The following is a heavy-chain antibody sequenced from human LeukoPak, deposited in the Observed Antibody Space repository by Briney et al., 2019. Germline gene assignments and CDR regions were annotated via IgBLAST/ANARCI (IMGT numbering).Heavy chain of an antibody. CDR2: INPNSGGT. CDR3: ARVTGFSPHG. CDR1: GYTFTGYY. Sequence: ASVKVSCKASGYTFTGYYMHWVRQAPGQGLEWMGWINPNSGGTNYAQKFQGRVTMTRDTSVSTAYMELSRLRSEDTAVYYCARVTGFSPHGWGQGTLVTVSS. J-gene: IGHJ4*02. D-gene: IGHD3-16*01. V-gene: IGHV1-2*02.